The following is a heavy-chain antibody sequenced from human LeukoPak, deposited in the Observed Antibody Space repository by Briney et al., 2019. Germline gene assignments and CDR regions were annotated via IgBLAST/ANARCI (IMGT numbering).Heavy chain of an antibody. Sequence: GGSLRLSCAASGFTFSSYAMSWVRQAPGKGLEWVSAISGSGGSTYYADSVKGRFTISRDNSKNTLYLQMNSLRAEDTAVYYCAKDRFPPYCSGGSCYSGGWFDPWGQGTLVIVSS. CDR1: GFTFSSYA. V-gene: IGHV3-23*01. CDR3: AKDRFPPYCSGGSCYSGGWFDP. CDR2: ISGSGGST. D-gene: IGHD2-15*01. J-gene: IGHJ5*02.